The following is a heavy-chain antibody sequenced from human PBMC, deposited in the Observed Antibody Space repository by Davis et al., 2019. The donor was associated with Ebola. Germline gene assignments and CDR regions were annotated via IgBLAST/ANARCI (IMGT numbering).Heavy chain of an antibody. V-gene: IGHV4-4*02. J-gene: IGHJ5*01. CDR1: GGSISSSNW. Sequence: MPSETLSLTCAVSGGSISSSNWWSWVRQPPGKGLEWIGSIYYTGSTYYNPSLKSRVTISVDRSKNQFSLKLNSVTAADTAVFYCARSNYGSGSYDSWGQGALVTVSS. CDR3: ARSNYGSGSYDS. CDR2: IYYTGST. D-gene: IGHD3-10*01.